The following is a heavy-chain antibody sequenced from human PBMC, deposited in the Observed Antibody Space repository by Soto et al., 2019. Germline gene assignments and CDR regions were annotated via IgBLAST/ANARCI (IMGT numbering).Heavy chain of an antibody. J-gene: IGHJ4*02. CDR3: ARGYAGSTRGFDY. V-gene: IGHV4-30-2*01. Sequence: QLQLQESGSGLVKPSQTLSLTCAVSGGSISSGGYSWSWIRQPPGKGLEWIGYIDHRGSTYYHPYLKSRVPIYVDRSKNQFSLKLSSVTAADTAVYYCARGYAGSTRGFDYWGQGTLVTVSS. CDR1: GGSISSGGYS. CDR2: IDHRGST. D-gene: IGHD1-26*01.